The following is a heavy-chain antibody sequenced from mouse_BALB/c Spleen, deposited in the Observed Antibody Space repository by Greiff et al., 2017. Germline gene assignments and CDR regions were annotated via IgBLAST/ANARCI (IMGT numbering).Heavy chain of an antibody. J-gene: IGHJ4*01. CDR1: GYTFTSYW. CDR2: INPSTGYT. Sequence: QVQLQQSGAELAKPGASVKMSCKASGYTFTSYWMHWVKQRPGQGLEWIGYINPSTGYTEFNQKFKDKATLTADKSSSTAYMQLSSLTSEDSAVYYCARRYGNTVYAMDYWGQGTSVTVSS. D-gene: IGHD2-1*01. V-gene: IGHV1-7*01. CDR3: ARRYGNTVYAMDY.